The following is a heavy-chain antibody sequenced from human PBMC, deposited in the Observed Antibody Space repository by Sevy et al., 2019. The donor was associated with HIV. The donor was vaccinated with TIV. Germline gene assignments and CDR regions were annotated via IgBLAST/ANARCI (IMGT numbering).Heavy chain of an antibody. V-gene: IGHV3-66*01. CDR3: ARAPNVFWSGYSPEGYYFDY. Sequence: GGSLRLSCAASGFTVSSNYMSWVRQAPGKGLEWVSVIYSVGITYYVDSVKGRFTISRDNSKNTLYLQMNSLRAEDTAVYYCARAPNVFWSGYSPEGYYFDYWGQGTLVTVSS. CDR2: IYSVGIT. CDR1: GFTVSSNY. D-gene: IGHD3-3*01. J-gene: IGHJ4*02.